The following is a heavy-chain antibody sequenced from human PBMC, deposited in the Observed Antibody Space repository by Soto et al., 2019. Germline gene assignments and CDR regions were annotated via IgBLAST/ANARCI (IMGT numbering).Heavy chain of an antibody. Sequence: QVQLVQSGAEVKKPGASVKVSCKASGYTFTSYAMHWVRQAPGQRLEWMGWINAGNGNTKYSQKFQGRVTITRDTSASCAYMELSSLRSEDTAVYYCARGAGYSYGYNWGQGTLVTVSS. D-gene: IGHD5-18*01. CDR3: ARGAGYSYGYN. J-gene: IGHJ4*02. CDR1: GYTFTSYA. V-gene: IGHV1-3*01. CDR2: INAGNGNT.